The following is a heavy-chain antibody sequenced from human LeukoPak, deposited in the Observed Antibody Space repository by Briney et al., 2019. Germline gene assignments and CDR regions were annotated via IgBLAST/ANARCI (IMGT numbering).Heavy chain of an antibody. Sequence: GESLRISRKGSGYSFTSYWISWVRQMPGKGLEWMGRIDPSDSYTNYSPSFQGHVTISADKSISTAYLQWSSLKASDTAMYYCATARASLTSFDYWGQGTLVTVSS. CDR2: IDPSDSYT. V-gene: IGHV5-10-1*01. CDR3: ATARASLTSFDY. D-gene: IGHD3-16*01. CDR1: GYSFTSYW. J-gene: IGHJ4*02.